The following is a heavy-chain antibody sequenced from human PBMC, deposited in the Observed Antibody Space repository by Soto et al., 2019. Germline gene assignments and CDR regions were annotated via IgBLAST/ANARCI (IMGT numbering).Heavy chain of an antibody. CDR3: ARARDIVVVAAAYDYYGMDV. D-gene: IGHD2-2*01. CDR2: IIPIFGTA. CDR1: GGTFSSYA. J-gene: IGHJ6*02. V-gene: IGHV1-69*01. Sequence: QVQLVQSGAEVKKPGSSVKVSCKASGGTFSSYAISWVRQAPGQGLEWMGGIIPIFGTANYAQKFQGRVTITADESNSTAYMELSSLRSEDTSVYYCARARDIVVVAAAYDYYGMDVWGQGTTVAVSS.